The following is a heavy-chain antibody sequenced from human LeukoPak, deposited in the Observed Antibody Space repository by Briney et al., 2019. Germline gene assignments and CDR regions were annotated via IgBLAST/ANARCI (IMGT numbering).Heavy chain of an antibody. Sequence: GASVKVSCKASGYTFTSYGISWVRQAPGQGLEWMGWISAYNGNTNYAQKLQGRVTMSTDTSTSTAYTELKSLRSDDTAVYYCARDSARPVGATGPAFDYWGQGTLVTVSS. CDR2: ISAYNGNT. CDR3: ARDSARPVGATGPAFDY. V-gene: IGHV1-18*01. J-gene: IGHJ4*02. D-gene: IGHD1-26*01. CDR1: GYTFTSYG.